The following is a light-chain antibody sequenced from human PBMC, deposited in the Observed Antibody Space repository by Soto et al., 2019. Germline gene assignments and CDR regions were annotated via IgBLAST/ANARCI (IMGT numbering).Light chain of an antibody. CDR2: KAS. CDR3: VQDYDYPRT. V-gene: IGKV1-5*03. Sequence: DIQMTQSPSTLSASVGDRVTIICRASQTISSWLAWYQQKGGQAPKLLISKASILDSGVPSRFSGSGSGTEFNLTISSLQPEDFATYYCVQDYDYPRTFGQGTKVDIK. J-gene: IGKJ1*01. CDR1: QTISSW.